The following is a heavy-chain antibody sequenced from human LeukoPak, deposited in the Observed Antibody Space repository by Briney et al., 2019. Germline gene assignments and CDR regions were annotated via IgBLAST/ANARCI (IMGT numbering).Heavy chain of an antibody. Sequence: PGGSLRLSCAASGFTFNNYAMNWVRQAPGKGLEWVSSLGGDGVNKYYADSVKGRFTISRDNAKNTLYLQMNSLRAEDTAIYYCAGTVAGDFWGQGTLVTVSS. J-gene: IGHJ4*02. V-gene: IGHV3-23*01. CDR1: GFTFNNYA. CDR2: LGGDGVNK. D-gene: IGHD1-1*01. CDR3: AGTVAGDF.